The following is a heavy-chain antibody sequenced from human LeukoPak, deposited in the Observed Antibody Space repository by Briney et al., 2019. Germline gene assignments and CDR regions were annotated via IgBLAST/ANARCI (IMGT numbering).Heavy chain of an antibody. Sequence: GASVKVSCKASGYTFTGYYMHWVRQAPGQGLEWMGWINPNSGGTSYAQKFQGRVTMTRDSSISTAYMELSRLRSDDTAVYYCARWYCSTTSCHVDYWGQGTPVTVSS. V-gene: IGHV1-2*02. CDR1: GYTFTGYY. CDR3: ARWYCSTTSCHVDY. CDR2: INPNSGGT. J-gene: IGHJ4*02. D-gene: IGHD2-2*01.